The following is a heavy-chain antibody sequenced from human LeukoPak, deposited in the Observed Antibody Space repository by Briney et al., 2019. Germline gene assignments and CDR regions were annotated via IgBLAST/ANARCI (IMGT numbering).Heavy chain of an antibody. V-gene: IGHV4-34*01. D-gene: IGHD3-9*01. CDR1: RGSFSGYY. Sequence: SETLSLTCAVYRGSFSGYYWTWIRQSPGKGLEWIGEINHSGTTNYNPSLKSRVTISIDTSKNQFSLKLSSVTAADTAVYYCARGPTIDYDILTGYYYSDYWGQGTLVTVSS. CDR2: INHSGTT. J-gene: IGHJ4*02. CDR3: ARGPTIDYDILTGYYYSDY.